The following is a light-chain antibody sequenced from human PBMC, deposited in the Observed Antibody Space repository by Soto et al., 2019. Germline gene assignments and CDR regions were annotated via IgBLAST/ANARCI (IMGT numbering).Light chain of an antibody. J-gene: IGKJ5*01. CDR1: QSVRSN. CDR3: QQYNNWPAIT. Sequence: EIVLTQSPATLSVSPGERATLSCRASQSVRSNLAWYQQKPGQAPRLLIYGASTRATGIPARFSGSGSGKEFTLTISSLQSEDFTVYYCQQYNNWPAITFGQGTRLEIK. V-gene: IGKV3D-15*01. CDR2: GAS.